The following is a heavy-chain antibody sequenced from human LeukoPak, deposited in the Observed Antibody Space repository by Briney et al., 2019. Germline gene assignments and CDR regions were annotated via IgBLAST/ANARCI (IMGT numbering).Heavy chain of an antibody. Sequence: GSLRLSCAASGFTFSNAWMSWIRQPPGKGLEWIGYIYYTGSTNHNPSLKSRVTISVDTSKNQFSLKLSSVTAADTAVYYCARVVYSGYDFRGAMDVWGKGTTVTVSS. D-gene: IGHD5-12*01. V-gene: IGHV4-59*01. CDR1: GFTFSNAW. CDR2: IYYTGST. J-gene: IGHJ6*03. CDR3: ARVVYSGYDFRGAMDV.